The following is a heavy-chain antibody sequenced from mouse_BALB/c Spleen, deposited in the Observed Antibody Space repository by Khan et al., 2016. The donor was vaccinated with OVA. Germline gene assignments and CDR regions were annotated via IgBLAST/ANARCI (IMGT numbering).Heavy chain of an antibody. CDR1: GYIFTSYW. V-gene: IGHV1-76*01. D-gene: IGHD3-2*02. CDR3: AREEALYYLDY. J-gene: IGHJ2*01. CDR2: IYPGTDNT. Sequence: QVHVKQSGAELVRPGASVKLSCKTSGYIFTSYWIHWLKQRSGQGLEWIARIYPGTDNTYYNEKLKDKATLTADKSSSTAYMQLSSLKSEDSAVYCCAREEALYYLDYWGQGTTLTVSS.